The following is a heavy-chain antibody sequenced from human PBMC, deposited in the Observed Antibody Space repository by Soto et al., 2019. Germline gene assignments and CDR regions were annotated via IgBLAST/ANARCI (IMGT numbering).Heavy chain of an antibody. CDR2: IDWDDDK. D-gene: IGHD1-1*01. J-gene: IGHJ5*02. V-gene: IGHV2-70*11. Sequence: ESGPTLVNPTQTLTLTCTFSGFSLSTSGMCVSWIRQPPGKALEWLARIDWDDDKYYSTSLKTRLTISKDTSKNQVVLTMTNMAPLDTPTYYCARCTTETFWFDPWGQGPLVTVSS. CDR1: GFSLSTSGMC. CDR3: ARCTTETFWFDP.